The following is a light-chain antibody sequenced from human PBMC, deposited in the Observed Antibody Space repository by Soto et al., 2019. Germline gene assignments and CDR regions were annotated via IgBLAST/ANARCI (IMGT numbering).Light chain of an antibody. CDR1: QGITSF. V-gene: IGKV1-9*01. CDR3: QQLNSYPLT. J-gene: IGKJ4*01. CDR2: TAS. Sequence: DIQLTQSPSFLSASVGDRVSITCRASQGITSFLAWYQQIPGKAPKLLIYTASTLQSGVPPRFSGSVSGTEFTLTISSLQPEDFGTYYCQQLNSYPLTLGGGTLVAIK.